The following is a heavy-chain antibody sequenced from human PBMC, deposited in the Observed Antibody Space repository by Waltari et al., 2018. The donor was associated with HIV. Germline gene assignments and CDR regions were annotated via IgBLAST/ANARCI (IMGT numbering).Heavy chain of an antibody. V-gene: IGHV3-7*01. CDR2: IKQDGNEK. CDR1: GFTFSKYW. Sequence: EVQLVETGGALVQPGGSLRVSCVASGFTFSKYWMTWVRRAPGKGLERVANIKQDGNEKNYLDSVKGRFTISRDNAKNSLYLQMNNLRDEDSATYYCARAYSGTYRIGDYWGQGTLVTVSS. D-gene: IGHD1-26*01. J-gene: IGHJ4*02. CDR3: ARAYSGTYRIGDY.